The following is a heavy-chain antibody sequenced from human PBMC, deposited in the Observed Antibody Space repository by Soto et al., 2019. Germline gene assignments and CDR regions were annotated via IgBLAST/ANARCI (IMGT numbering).Heavy chain of an antibody. V-gene: IGHV2-70*01. CDR1: GFSLTTNGMC. J-gene: IGHJ5*02. D-gene: IGHD1-7*01. Sequence: SGPTLVNPTQTLTLTCTFSGFSLTTNGMCLSWIRQPPGKALEWLALIDWDDNTYYSTSLNNRLTLSKDTSKNQVVLLVRHMGPVDTATYYCARIPCGNSYTANFFDPWGQGIPVTVSS. CDR2: IDWDDNT. CDR3: ARIPCGNSYTANFFDP.